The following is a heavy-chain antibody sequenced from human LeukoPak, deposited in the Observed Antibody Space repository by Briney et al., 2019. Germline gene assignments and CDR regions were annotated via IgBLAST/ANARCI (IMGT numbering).Heavy chain of an antibody. Sequence: GGSLRLSCAASGFTFSSYEMNWVRQAPGKGLEWVSYISSSGSTIYYADSVKGRFTISRDNAKNSLYLQMNSLRAEDTAVYYCARADYGDYRDYWGQGTLVTVSS. D-gene: IGHD4-17*01. CDR2: ISSSGSTI. V-gene: IGHV3-48*03. CDR3: ARADYGDYRDY. J-gene: IGHJ4*02. CDR1: GFTFSSYE.